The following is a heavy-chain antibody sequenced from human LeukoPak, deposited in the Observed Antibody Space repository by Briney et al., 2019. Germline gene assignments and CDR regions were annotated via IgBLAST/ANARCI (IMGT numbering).Heavy chain of an antibody. J-gene: IGHJ4*02. CDR2: IIPIFGTA. CDR1: GGTFSSYA. D-gene: IGHD3-16*01. Sequence: ASVKVSCKASGGTFSSYAISWVRQAPGQGLEWMGGIIPIFGTANYAQKFQGRVTITADESTSTAYMELSSLRSEDTAVYYCARGEKSIKAQIDYGGRGTRPPVS. V-gene: IGHV1-69*13. CDR3: ARGEKSIKAQIDY.